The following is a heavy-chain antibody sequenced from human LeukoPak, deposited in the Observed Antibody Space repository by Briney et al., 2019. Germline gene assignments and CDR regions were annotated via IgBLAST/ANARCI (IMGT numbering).Heavy chain of an antibody. D-gene: IGHD5-18*01. CDR3: ARDPIYSYGRRIFDY. CDR1: GFTFSSYA. V-gene: IGHV3-21*01. CDR2: ISSSSYI. Sequence: GGSLRLSCAASGFTFSSYAMSWVRQAPGKGLEWVSSISSSSYIYYADSVKGRFTISRDNAKNSLYLQMNSLRAEDTAVYYCARDPIYSYGRRIFDYWGQGTLVTVSS. J-gene: IGHJ4*02.